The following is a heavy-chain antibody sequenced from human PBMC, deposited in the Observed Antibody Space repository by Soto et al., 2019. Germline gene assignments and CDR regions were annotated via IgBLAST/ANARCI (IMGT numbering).Heavy chain of an antibody. CDR2: ISSSDTYI. CDR3: APNYYYSGSYRYYFPY. V-gene: IGHV3-21*01. Sequence: PGGSLRLSCVASEFTFSSYSMNWVRQAPGKGLEWVSSISSSDTYIYYADSVKGRFTISRDNAKKSLYLQMNSLRAEDTAVYYCAPNYYYSGSYRYYFPYWGRGTLVPVSS. CDR1: EFTFSSYS. J-gene: IGHJ4*02. D-gene: IGHD3-10*01.